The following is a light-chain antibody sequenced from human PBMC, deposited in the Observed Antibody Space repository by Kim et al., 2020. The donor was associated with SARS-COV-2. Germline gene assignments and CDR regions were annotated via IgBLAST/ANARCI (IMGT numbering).Light chain of an antibody. Sequence: ESVGDRVTITCRASQSISSYLNWYQQKPGKAPKLLIYAASSLQSGVPSRFSGSGSGTDFTLTISSLQPEDFATYYCQQSYSTPQTFGQGTKVDIK. V-gene: IGKV1-39*01. CDR3: QQSYSTPQT. CDR1: QSISSY. CDR2: AAS. J-gene: IGKJ1*01.